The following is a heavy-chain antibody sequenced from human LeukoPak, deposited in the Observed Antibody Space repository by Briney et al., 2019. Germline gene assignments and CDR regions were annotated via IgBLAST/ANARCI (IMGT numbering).Heavy chain of an antibody. CDR1: GGTFSNYP. CDR2: IIPVFGTA. Sequence: AASLKVSCKASGGTFSNYPITWVRRAPGQGLEWMGRIIPVFGTATYTQKFQGRVTITADKSTSTVNMELSSLRSEDTAVYFCARARLSINMIVVIDTDAFDIWGQGTILTVSS. D-gene: IGHD3-22*01. J-gene: IGHJ3*02. CDR3: ARARLSINMIVVIDTDAFDI. V-gene: IGHV1-69*06.